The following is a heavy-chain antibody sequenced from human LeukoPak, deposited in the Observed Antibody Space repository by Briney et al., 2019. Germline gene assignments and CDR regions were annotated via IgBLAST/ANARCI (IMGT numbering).Heavy chain of an antibody. Sequence: PSETLSLTCTVSGGSISSSSYYWGWIRQPPGKGLEGIGSIYYSGSTYYNPSLKSRVTISVDTSKNQFSLKLSSVTAADTAVYYCARRYCSSTSCYRTDYWGQGTLVTVSS. J-gene: IGHJ4*02. V-gene: IGHV4-39*01. D-gene: IGHD2-2*02. CDR2: IYYSGST. CDR3: ARRYCSSTSCYRTDY. CDR1: GGSISSSSYY.